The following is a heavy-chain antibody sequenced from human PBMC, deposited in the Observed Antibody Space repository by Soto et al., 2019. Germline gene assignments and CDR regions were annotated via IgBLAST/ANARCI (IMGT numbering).Heavy chain of an antibody. CDR3: SKTLRSPRGSFDP. Sequence: GGSLRLSCAASGFAFSSYALSWVRPAPGTGLGWVSAIRGSGGSTYYADSCKGRFTISRDNTNNTLYLQMNSLRAEDTAVYYCSKTLRSPRGSFDPWGQGTLVTVSS. V-gene: IGHV3-23*01. CDR1: GFAFSSYA. D-gene: IGHD4-17*01. J-gene: IGHJ5*02. CDR2: IRGSGGST.